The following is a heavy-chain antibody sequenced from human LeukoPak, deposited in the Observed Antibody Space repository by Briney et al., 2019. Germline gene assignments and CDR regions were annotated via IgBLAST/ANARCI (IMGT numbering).Heavy chain of an antibody. J-gene: IGHJ5*02. CDR2: INPSGGST. Sequence: GASVKVSCKASGYTFTSYYMHWVRQAPGQGLEWMGIINPSGGSTSYAQKFQGRVTMTRDMSTSTVYMELSSLRSEDTAVYYCARERGDWPVWLDPWGQGTLVTVSS. D-gene: IGHD2-21*02. CDR3: ARERGDWPVWLDP. V-gene: IGHV1-46*01. CDR1: GYTFTSYY.